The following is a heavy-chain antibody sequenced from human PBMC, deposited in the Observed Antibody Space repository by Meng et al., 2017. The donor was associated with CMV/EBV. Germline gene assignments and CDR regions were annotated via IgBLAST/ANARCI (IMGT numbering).Heavy chain of an antibody. J-gene: IGHJ4*02. V-gene: IGHV3-7*01. CDR3: ARDSGRMNY. CDR2: IKQDGSEK. Sequence: LKISCAASGFTFSSYWMSWVRQAPGKGLEWVANIKQDGSEKYYVDSVKGRFTISRDNGKNSVYLQMNSLRAEDTAVYYCARDSGRMNYWGQGTLVTVSS. D-gene: IGHD2-8*01. CDR1: GFTFSSYW.